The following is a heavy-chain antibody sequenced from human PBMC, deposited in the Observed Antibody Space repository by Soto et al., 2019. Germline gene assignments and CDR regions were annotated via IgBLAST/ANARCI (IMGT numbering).Heavy chain of an antibody. Sequence: QLQLQESGPGLVKPSETLSLTCTVSGGSISSSSYYWGWIRQPPGKGLEWIGSIYYSGSTYYNPSLKSRVTIYVETSKNQFSLKLSSVTAADTAVYYCARHPPLPGRGYSYGRRSEGRYYFDYWGQGTLVTVSS. D-gene: IGHD5-18*01. CDR2: IYYSGST. CDR1: GGSISSSSYY. CDR3: ARHPPLPGRGYSYGRRSEGRYYFDY. V-gene: IGHV4-39*01. J-gene: IGHJ4*02.